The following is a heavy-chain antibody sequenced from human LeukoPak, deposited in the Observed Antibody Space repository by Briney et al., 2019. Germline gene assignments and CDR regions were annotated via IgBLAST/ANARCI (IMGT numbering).Heavy chain of an antibody. CDR3: ARVNSGSYHCDY. D-gene: IGHD1-26*01. V-gene: IGHV3-21*01. CDR1: GFTFSSYS. J-gene: IGHJ4*02. CDR2: ISSSSSYI. Sequence: GGSLRLSCAASGFTFSSYSMNWVRQPPGKGLEWVSSISSSSSYIYYADSVKGRFTISRDNAKNSLYLQMNSLRAEDTAVYYCARVNSGSYHCDYWGQGTLVTGSS.